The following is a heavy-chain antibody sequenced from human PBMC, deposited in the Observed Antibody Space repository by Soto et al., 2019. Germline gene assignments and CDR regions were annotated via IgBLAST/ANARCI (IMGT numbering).Heavy chain of an antibody. CDR3: ARDFIRSDGYEDGDY. CDR1: GFTFSSYG. D-gene: IGHD5-12*01. J-gene: IGHJ4*02. Sequence: GGSLRLSCAASGFTFSSYGMHWVRQAPGKGLEWVAVIWYDGSNEYYAHSVKGRFTISRDNSKNTLYLQMNSLRAEDTAVYYCARDFIRSDGYEDGDYWGQGTLDTVSS. V-gene: IGHV3-33*01. CDR2: IWYDGSNE.